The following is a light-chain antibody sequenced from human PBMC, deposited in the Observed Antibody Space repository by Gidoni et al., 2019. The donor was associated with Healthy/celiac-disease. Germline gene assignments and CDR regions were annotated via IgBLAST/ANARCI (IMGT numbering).Light chain of an antibody. J-gene: IGKJ1*01. CDR2: GAS. CDR3: HQYGSSLWT. Sequence: ESVLTQPPGTLSLSPGERATLSCRASQTMSSTDLAWYQQKPGQAPRLLIYGASSRATGIPDRFSGSGSGTDFTLTISRLEPEDFAVYYCHQYGSSLWTFGQGTNVEIK. V-gene: IGKV3-20*01. CDR1: QTMSSTD.